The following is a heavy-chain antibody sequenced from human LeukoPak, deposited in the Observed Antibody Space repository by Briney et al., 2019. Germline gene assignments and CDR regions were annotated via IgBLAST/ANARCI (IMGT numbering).Heavy chain of an antibody. Sequence: PGGSLRLSCAASGFTFSSYWMSWVRQAPGKGLEWVGRIKSKTDGGTTDYAAPVKGRFTISRDDSKNTLYLQMNSLKTEDTAVYYCTTLYYDFWSGFPLAFDYWGQGTLVTVSS. CDR2: IKSKTDGGTT. CDR3: TTLYYDFWSGFPLAFDY. J-gene: IGHJ4*02. CDR1: GFTFSSYW. D-gene: IGHD3-3*01. V-gene: IGHV3-15*01.